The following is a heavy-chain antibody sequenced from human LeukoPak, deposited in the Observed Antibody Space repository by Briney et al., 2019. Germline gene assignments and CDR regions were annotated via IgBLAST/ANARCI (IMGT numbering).Heavy chain of an antibody. J-gene: IGHJ4*02. D-gene: IGHD2-8*01. CDR1: GYSISSGYY. Sequence: SETLSLTCTVSGYSISSGYYWGWIRQPPGKGLEWIGSIYHSGSTYYNPSLKSRVTISVDTSKNQFSLKLSSVTAADTAVYYCARAREYCTNGVCATGYFDYWGQGTLVTVSS. V-gene: IGHV4-38-2*02. CDR3: ARAREYCTNGVCATGYFDY. CDR2: IYHSGST.